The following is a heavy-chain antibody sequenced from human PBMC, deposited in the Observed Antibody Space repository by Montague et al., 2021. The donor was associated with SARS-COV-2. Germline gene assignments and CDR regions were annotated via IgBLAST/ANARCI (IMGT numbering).Heavy chain of an antibody. CDR1: GGSISSYY. Sequence: SETLSLTCTVSGGSISSYYWSWIRQPPGKGLEWIGYIYYSGSTNXSPSLKSRVTISVDTSKKQFSLKLSSVTAADTAVYYCARDGWAEINSRDAFDIWGQGTLVTVSS. J-gene: IGHJ3*02. V-gene: IGHV4-59*13. D-gene: IGHD4-23*01. CDR3: ARDGWAEINSRDAFDI. CDR2: IYYSGST.